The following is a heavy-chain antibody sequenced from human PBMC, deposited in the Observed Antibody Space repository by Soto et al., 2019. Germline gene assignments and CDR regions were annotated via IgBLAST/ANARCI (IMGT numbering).Heavy chain of an antibody. CDR3: AKSVGGASLNRAADY. J-gene: IGHJ4*02. V-gene: IGHV3-23*01. Sequence: QLLESGGDLVQPGGSLRLSCAASGFTFSSGVMSWVRQAPGKGLEWVSGVSGSGSTAYYADSVKGRFTISRDNSKNTLYLQMNSLRGEDTALYYCAKSVGGASLNRAADYWGQGTLVTVSS. CDR2: VSGSGSTA. D-gene: IGHD2-15*01. CDR1: GFTFSSGV.